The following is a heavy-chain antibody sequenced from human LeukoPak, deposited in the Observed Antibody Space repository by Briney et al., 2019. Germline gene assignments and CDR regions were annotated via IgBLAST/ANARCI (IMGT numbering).Heavy chain of an antibody. J-gene: IGHJ4*02. V-gene: IGHV1-2*02. CDR2: IDPNSGGT. CDR3: TRDATGAQGGY. Sequence: ASVKVSCKTSGYTFSDYYIHWVRQAPGQGLEWMEWIDPNSGGTNYAQKFQGRVTMTRDTSITTAYMELSSLRSDDTAVYYCTRDATGAQGGYWGQGTLVTVSS. D-gene: IGHD7-27*01. CDR1: GYTFSDYY.